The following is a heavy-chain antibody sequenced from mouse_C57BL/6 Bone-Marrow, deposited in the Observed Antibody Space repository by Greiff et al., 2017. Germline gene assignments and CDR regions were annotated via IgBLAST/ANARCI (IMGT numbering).Heavy chain of an antibody. D-gene: IGHD2-5*01. CDR1: GFTFSSYA. CDR3: ARDRRAYYSNWNCFDY. J-gene: IGHJ2*01. CDR2: SSDGCSYT. V-gene: IGHV5-4*01. Sequence: EVLLVESGGGLVKPGGSLKLSCAASGFTFSSYAMSWVRQTPDKRLEWVATSSDGCSYTDYPDNVKGRFTISRDNAKNNLYLQMSHLKSEDTAMYYCARDRRAYYSNWNCFDYWGQGTTLTVSA.